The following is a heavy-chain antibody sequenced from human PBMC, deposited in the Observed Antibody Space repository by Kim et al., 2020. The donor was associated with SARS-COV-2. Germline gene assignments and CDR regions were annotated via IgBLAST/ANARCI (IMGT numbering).Heavy chain of an antibody. CDR1: GFTFGDYA. CDR2: ISWNSGSI. CDR3: AKDIHTWYDSSGYPRN. V-gene: IGHV3-9*01. J-gene: IGHJ4*02. D-gene: IGHD3-22*01. Sequence: GGSLRLSCAASGFTFGDYAMHWVRQAPGKGLEWVSGISWNSGSIGYADSVKGRFTISRDNAKNSLYLQMNSLRAEDTALYYCAKDIHTWYDSSGYPRNWGQGTLVTVSS.